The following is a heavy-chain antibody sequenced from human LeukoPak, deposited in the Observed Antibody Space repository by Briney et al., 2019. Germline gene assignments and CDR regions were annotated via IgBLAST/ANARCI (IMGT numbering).Heavy chain of an antibody. CDR1: GGSISSYY. Sequence: SETLSLTCTVSGGSISSYYWSWIRQPPGKGLEWIGYIYYSGSTNYNPSLKSRVTISVDTSKNQFSLKLSSVTAADTAVYYCARVISTYYYDSSGYYYYFDYWGQGTLVTVSS. CDR3: ARVISTYYYDSSGYYYYFDY. CDR2: IYYSGST. V-gene: IGHV4-59*08. D-gene: IGHD3-22*01. J-gene: IGHJ4*02.